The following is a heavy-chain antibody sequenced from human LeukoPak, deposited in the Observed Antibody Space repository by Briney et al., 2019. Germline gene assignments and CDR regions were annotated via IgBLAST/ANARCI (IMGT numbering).Heavy chain of an antibody. D-gene: IGHD4-17*01. CDR3: AGGRYGDYVYNCFDR. V-gene: IGHV4-39*01. J-gene: IGHJ5*02. Sequence: SETLCLTCTVSGGSISSSSHYWGWIRQPPGKGLEWIGTIYYSGSTYYNPSLMSRVTISVDTSKNQCSLKLSSVTAADTAVYYCAGGRYGDYVYNCFDRWGQGTLVTVSS. CDR2: IYYSGST. CDR1: GGSISSSSHY.